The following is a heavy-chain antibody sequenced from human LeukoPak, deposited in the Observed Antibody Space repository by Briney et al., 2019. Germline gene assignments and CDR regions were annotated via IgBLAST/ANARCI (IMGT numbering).Heavy chain of an antibody. D-gene: IGHD6-19*01. CDR3: AKDLGTYSSGWLVY. CDR1: GFTFSSFG. CDR2: TIGSGRII. Sequence: GGSLRLSCAASGFTFSSFGMSWVRHATGKGMEWVSTTIGSGRIIDYADSVKGRFTFSRDNSRNMVYLQMNSLRAEDTAVYYCAKDLGTYSSGWLVYWGQGTLVTVSS. V-gene: IGHV3-23*01. J-gene: IGHJ4*02.